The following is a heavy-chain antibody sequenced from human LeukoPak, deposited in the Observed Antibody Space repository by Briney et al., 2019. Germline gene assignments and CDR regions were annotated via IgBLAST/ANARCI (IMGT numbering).Heavy chain of an antibody. V-gene: IGHV4-59*08. Sequence: PSETLSLTCTVTGGSISSYYWSWIRQPPGKGLEWIGYIYYSGSTNYNPSLKSRVTISVDTSKNQFSLKLSSVTAADTAVYYCARTSYYYDSREGRGGWDWFDPWGQGTLVTVSS. CDR3: ARTSYYYDSREGRGGWDWFDP. CDR2: IYYSGST. J-gene: IGHJ5*02. D-gene: IGHD3-22*01. CDR1: GGSISSYY.